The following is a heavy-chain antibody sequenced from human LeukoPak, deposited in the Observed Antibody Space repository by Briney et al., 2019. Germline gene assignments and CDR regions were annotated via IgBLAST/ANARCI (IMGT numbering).Heavy chain of an antibody. CDR1: GDSVSSNSAA. J-gene: IGHJ4*02. V-gene: IGHV6-1*01. Sequence: SQTLSLTCAISGDSVSSNSAAWNWIRQSPSRGLEWLGRTYYRSKWYNDYAVSVKSRITINPDTSKNQFSLQLNSVTPEDTAVYYCARTSVRITMIVVVIPLFDYWGQGTLVTVSS. CDR3: ARTSVRITMIVVVIPLFDY. D-gene: IGHD3-22*01. CDR2: TYYRSKWYN.